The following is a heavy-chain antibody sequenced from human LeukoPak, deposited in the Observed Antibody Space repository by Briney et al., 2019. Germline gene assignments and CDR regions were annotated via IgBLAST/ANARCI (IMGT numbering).Heavy chain of an antibody. CDR1: GFTLSSYE. V-gene: IGHV3-48*03. D-gene: IGHD1-1*01. CDR3: ARDRGNGALDY. Sequence: PGGSLRLSCAVSGFTLSSYETNWVRQAPGKGLEWGSYISSSGRKIYHADPVKGRFTISRDNAKRSLYLQMTSLRAEGTAVYYCARDRGNGALDYWGEGTPVTVS. CDR2: ISSSGRKI. J-gene: IGHJ4*02.